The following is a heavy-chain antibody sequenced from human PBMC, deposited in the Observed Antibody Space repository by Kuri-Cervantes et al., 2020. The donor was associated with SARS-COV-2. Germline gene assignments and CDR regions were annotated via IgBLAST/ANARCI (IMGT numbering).Heavy chain of an antibody. D-gene: IGHD2-21*02. CDR2: ISYDGSNK. V-gene: IGHV3-30*18. CDR3: AKDCGGDCYLDY. CDR1: GFTFGSYG. Sequence: GGSLRLSCVVSGFTFGSYGMHWVRQAPGKGLEWVAVISYDGSNKYYADSVKGRFTISRDNSKNTLYLQMNSLRAEDTAVYYCAKDCGGDCYLDYWGQGTLVTVSS. J-gene: IGHJ4*02.